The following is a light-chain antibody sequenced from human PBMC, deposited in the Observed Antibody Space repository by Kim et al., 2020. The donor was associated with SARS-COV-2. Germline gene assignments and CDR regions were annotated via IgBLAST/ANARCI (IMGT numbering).Light chain of an antibody. CDR3: QQCATPPLT. Sequence: SPGDRVPPSCRASQSISSSSLGWYQHKPGQAPRLLSYGVTSRATGIPDRFSGSASGTDFTLTISRLEPKDFAVYFCQQCATPPLTFGPGRRLEIK. CDR2: GVT. CDR1: QSISSSS. J-gene: IGKJ5*01. V-gene: IGKV3-20*01.